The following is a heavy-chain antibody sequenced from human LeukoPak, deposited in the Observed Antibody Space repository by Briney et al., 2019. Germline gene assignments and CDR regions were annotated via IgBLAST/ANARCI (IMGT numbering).Heavy chain of an antibody. V-gene: IGHV3-66*01. J-gene: IGHJ6*02. D-gene: IGHD5-12*01. CDR3: ARDLYVDIVAPSGMDV. CDR2: IYSGGRT. CDR1: GFTVSSNS. Sequence: GGSLRLSCAASGFTVSSNSMSWVRQAPGKGLEWVSVIYSGGRTYYADSVKGRFTISKDNSKSTLYLQMNSLRAEDTAVYYCARDLYVDIVAPSGMDVWGQGTTVTVSS.